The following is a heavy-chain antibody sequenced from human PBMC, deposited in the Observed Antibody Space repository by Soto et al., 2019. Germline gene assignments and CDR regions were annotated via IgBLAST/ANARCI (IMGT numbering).Heavy chain of an antibody. Sequence: PGGSLRLSCAASGFTFSSDAMSWVRQAPGKGLEWVSAISGSGGSTYYADSVKGRFTISRDNSKNTLYLQMNSLRAEDTAVYYCAKGGLGSGSYYTYFDYWGQGTLVTVSS. J-gene: IGHJ4*02. CDR1: GFTFSSDA. V-gene: IGHV3-23*01. D-gene: IGHD3-10*01. CDR3: AKGGLGSGSYYTYFDY. CDR2: ISGSGGST.